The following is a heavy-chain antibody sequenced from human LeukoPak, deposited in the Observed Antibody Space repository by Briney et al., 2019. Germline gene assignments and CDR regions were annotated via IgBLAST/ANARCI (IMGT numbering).Heavy chain of an antibody. V-gene: IGHV4-59*11. CDR2: VYYSGTT. Sequence: SETLSLTCTVSGGSISNHYWSWIRQPPGKGLEWIGFVYYSGTTHYNPSLESRVTISVDVSRNQFSLKLGSVTTADTAVYYCARDSGKCTTTSCSDYLDFWGQGTLVTVSS. D-gene: IGHD2-2*01. J-gene: IGHJ4*02. CDR1: GGSISNHY. CDR3: ARDSGKCTTTSCSDYLDF.